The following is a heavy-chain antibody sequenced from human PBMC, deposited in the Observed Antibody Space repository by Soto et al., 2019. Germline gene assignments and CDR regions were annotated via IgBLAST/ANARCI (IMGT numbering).Heavy chain of an antibody. CDR1: GHTFTSYA. D-gene: IGHD5-12*01. CDR2: INAGNGNT. CDR3: ARRIVSTETFDY. J-gene: IGHJ4*02. Sequence: ASVKVSCKASGHTFTSYAMHWVRQAPGQRLEWMGWINAGNGNTKYSQKFQGRVTITRDTSASTAYMELSSLRSEDTAVYYCARRIVSTETFDYWGQGTLVTVSS. V-gene: IGHV1-3*01.